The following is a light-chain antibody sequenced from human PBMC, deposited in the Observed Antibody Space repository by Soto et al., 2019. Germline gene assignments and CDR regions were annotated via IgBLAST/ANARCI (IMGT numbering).Light chain of an antibody. CDR2: VDN. Sequence: SYELTQPPSVSVSPRHTATISCSGNKLGDKYVAWYQQKPGQSPLLVIYVDNKRPSGIPERFSGSNSVNTATLTITGTQTLDEADYYCQAWDSTTYVFGTGTKVTVL. J-gene: IGLJ1*01. CDR3: QAWDSTTYV. V-gene: IGLV3-1*01. CDR1: KLGDKY.